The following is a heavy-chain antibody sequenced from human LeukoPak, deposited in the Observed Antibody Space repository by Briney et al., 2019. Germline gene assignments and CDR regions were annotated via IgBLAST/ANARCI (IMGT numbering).Heavy chain of an antibody. V-gene: IGHV3-9*01. D-gene: IGHD2-21*02. CDR1: GFTFDDYA. Sequence: GGSLRLSCAASGFTFDDYAMHWVRQAPGKGLEWVSGISWNSGSIGYADSVKGRFTISRDNAKNSLYLQMNSLRAEDTALYYCAKDFAIVVVTAMIDYWGQGTLVTVSS. CDR3: AKDFAIVVVTAMIDY. CDR2: ISWNSGSI. J-gene: IGHJ4*02.